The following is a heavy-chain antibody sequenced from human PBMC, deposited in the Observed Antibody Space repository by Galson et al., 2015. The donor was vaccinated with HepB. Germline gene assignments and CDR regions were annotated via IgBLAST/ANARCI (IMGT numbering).Heavy chain of an antibody. V-gene: IGHV4-39*01. CDR3: ARHESESKTYAADN. Sequence: TLSLTCTVSGGSISSSSYYWGWLRQPPGKGLEWIGSFYYTGNTHYNPSLKSRVTISGDTSKNQFPLKLNSVTAADTAVYYCARHESESKTYAADNWGQGTLVTVSS. D-gene: IGHD2-2*01. CDR1: GGSISSSSYY. CDR2: FYYTGNT. J-gene: IGHJ4*02.